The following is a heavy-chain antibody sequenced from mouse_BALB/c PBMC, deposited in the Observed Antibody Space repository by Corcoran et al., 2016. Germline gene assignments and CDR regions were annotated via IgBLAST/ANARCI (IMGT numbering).Heavy chain of an antibody. V-gene: IGHV9-3-1*01. CDR3: ARDPAWFAY. Sequence: QIQLVQSGPELKKPGETVKISCKASGYTFTNYGMNWVKQAPGKGLKWMGWINTYTGEPTYVDDFKGRFAFSLETSASTAYLQINNLKNEDTATYFCARDPAWFAYWGQGTLVTVSA. CDR1: GYTFTNYG. J-gene: IGHJ3*01. D-gene: IGHD1-2*01. CDR2: INTYTGEP.